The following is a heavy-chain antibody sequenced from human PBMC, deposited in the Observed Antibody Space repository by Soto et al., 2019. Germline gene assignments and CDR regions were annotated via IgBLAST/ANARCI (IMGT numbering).Heavy chain of an antibody. CDR1: GFTFTTYW. Sequence: PGGSLRLSCAASGFTFTTYWMTWVRQAPGKGLEWVANINGDGSEKNYVDSVKGRFTISRDNAKKSLYLQINSLRTEDTAVFYFARGLYTGSPHLLYWGRGTLVTVSS. CDR3: ARGLYTGSPHLLY. D-gene: IGHD1-26*01. J-gene: IGHJ4*02. V-gene: IGHV3-7*05. CDR2: INGDGSEK.